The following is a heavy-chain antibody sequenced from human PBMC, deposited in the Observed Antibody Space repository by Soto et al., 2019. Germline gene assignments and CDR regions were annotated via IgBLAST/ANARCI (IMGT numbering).Heavy chain of an antibody. D-gene: IGHD3-3*01. J-gene: IGHJ6*02. CDR2: ISAYNGNT. CDR3: ARVGTLRFFEWLSVRYRVYYYGMDV. V-gene: IGHV1-18*04. CDR1: GYTFTSYG. Sequence: ASVKVSCKASGYTFTSYGISWVRQAPGQGLEWMGWISAYNGNTNYAQKLQGRVTMTTDTSTSTAYMELRSLRSDDTAVYYCARVGTLRFFEWLSVRYRVYYYGMDVWGQGTTVTVSS.